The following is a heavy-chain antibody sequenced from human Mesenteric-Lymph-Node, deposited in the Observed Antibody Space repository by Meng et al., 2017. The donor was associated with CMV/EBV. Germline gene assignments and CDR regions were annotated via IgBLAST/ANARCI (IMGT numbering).Heavy chain of an antibody. D-gene: IGHD1-26*01. CDR3: ARVTVRATGAGSVDHGMDV. CDR1: GGSFSGYY. V-gene: IGHV4-34*01. J-gene: IGHJ6*02. Sequence: SETLSLTCAVYGGSFSGYYWSWIRQPPGKGLEWIGEINHSGSTNYNPSLKSRVTISVDTSKNQFSLKLSSVTAADTAVYYCARVTVRATGAGSVDHGMDVWGQGTTVTVSS. CDR2: INHSGST.